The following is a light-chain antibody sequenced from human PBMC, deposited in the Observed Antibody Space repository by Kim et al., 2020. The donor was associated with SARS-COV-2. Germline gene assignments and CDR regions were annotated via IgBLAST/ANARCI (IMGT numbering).Light chain of an antibody. V-gene: IGLV3-19*01. Sequence: SSELTQDPAVSVALGQTVRITCQGDSLRNYYINWYQQKPGQAPVLAIYNKKDRPSGIPDRSSGSNSGNTASLTIPGTQAEDEADYYCNSWDSSGDHLFGG. CDR1: SLRNYY. CDR3: NSWDSSGDHL. J-gene: IGLJ2*01. CDR2: NKK.